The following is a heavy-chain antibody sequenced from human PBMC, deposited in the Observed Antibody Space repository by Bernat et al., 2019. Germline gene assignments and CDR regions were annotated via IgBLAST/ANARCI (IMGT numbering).Heavy chain of an antibody. CDR2: IWYDGSNQ. V-gene: IGHV3-33*01. J-gene: IGHJ4*02. CDR3: ARELNGGLEY. Sequence: QVQLVESGGGVVQPGRSLRLSCAASGFTFSSYGMHWVRQAPGKGLEWVAVIWYDGSNQYYADSVKGRFTVSRDNSKNTLFLQMNRVRPGDTAMYYCARELNGGLEYWGQGTLVSVSS. CDR1: GFTFSSYG. D-gene: IGHD1-1*01.